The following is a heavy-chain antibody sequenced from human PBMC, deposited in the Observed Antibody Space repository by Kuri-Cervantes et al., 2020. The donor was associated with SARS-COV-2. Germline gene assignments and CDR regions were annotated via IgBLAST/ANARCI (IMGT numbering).Heavy chain of an antibody. J-gene: IGHJ5*02. D-gene: IGHD6-13*01. CDR1: GGTFSSYA. Sequence: ASVKVSCKASGGTFSSYAISWVRQAPGQGLEWMGIINPSGGSTSYAQKFQGRVTMTRDTSTSTVYMELSSLRSEDTAVYYCARERGQQLVPNSWFDPWGQGTLVTVSS. CDR3: ARERGQQLVPNSWFDP. V-gene: IGHV1-46*01. CDR2: INPSGGST.